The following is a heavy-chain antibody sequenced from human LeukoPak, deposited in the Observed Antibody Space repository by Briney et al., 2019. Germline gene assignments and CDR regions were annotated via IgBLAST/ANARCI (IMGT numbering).Heavy chain of an antibody. J-gene: IGHJ4*02. CDR2: INHSGST. V-gene: IGHV4-34*01. CDR1: GGSFSGYY. D-gene: IGHD6-13*01. CDR3: ARRYSGSWDPYYFDY. Sequence: PSETLSLTCAVYGGSFSGYYWSWIRQPPGKGLEWIGEINHSGSTNYNPSLKSRVTISVDTSKNQFSLKLSSVTAADTAVYYCARRYSGSWDPYYFDYWGQGTLVTVSS.